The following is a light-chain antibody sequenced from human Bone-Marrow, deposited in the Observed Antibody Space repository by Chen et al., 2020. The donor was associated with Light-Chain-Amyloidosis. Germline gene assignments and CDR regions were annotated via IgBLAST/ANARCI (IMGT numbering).Light chain of an antibody. Sequence: QSALTQPRSVSGSPGQSVTISCTGTSSDVGGYNYVSWYQQHPDKAPKLMIYDVSKRPSGVPDRFSGSKSGNTASLTISGLQAEDEADYSCCLYAGSNYVFGTGTKVTVL. J-gene: IGLJ1*01. CDR1: SSDVGGYNY. CDR3: CLYAGSNYV. V-gene: IGLV2-11*01. CDR2: DVS.